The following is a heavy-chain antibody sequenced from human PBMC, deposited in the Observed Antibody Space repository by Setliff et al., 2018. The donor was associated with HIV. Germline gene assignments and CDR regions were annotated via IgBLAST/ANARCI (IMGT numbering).Heavy chain of an antibody. Sequence: PSETLSLTCTVSGGSISSSSYYWGWIRQPPGKGLEWIGSMYYSGSTYYNPSLKSRVTIPVDTSKNQFSLKLSSVTAADTAVYYCALSSGSYYNALDNWGQGTLVTVSS. V-gene: IGHV4-39*01. CDR2: MYYSGST. CDR3: ALSSGSYYNALDN. J-gene: IGHJ4*02. CDR1: GGSISSSSYY. D-gene: IGHD3-10*01.